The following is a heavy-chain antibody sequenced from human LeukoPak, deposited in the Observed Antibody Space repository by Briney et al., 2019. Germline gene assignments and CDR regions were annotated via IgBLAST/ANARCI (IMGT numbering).Heavy chain of an antibody. CDR2: FDPEDGET. CDR1: GYTLTELS. CDR3: ATVSYYDHPFDY. Sequence: ASVKVSCKVSGYTLTELSMHWVRQAPGKGLEWMGGFDPEDGETIYAQKFQGRVTMTEDTSTDTAYMELSSLRSEDTAAYYCATVSYYDHPFDYWGQGTLVTVSS. V-gene: IGHV1-24*01. J-gene: IGHJ4*02. D-gene: IGHD3-22*01.